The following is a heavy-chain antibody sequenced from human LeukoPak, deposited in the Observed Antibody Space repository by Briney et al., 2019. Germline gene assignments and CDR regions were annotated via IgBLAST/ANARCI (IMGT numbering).Heavy chain of an antibody. CDR2: ISTTGTYI. V-gene: IGHV3-21*01. CDR3: ARERGDYDGSGTDY. J-gene: IGHJ4*02. D-gene: IGHD3-22*01. Sequence: GGSLRLSCAASGFTFSSYSMKWVRQAPGKGLEWVSSISTTGTYIYYADSVKGRFTISRDNAKNSLYLQMNSLRAEDTALYYCARERGDYDGSGTDYWGQGTLVTVSS. CDR1: GFTFSSYS.